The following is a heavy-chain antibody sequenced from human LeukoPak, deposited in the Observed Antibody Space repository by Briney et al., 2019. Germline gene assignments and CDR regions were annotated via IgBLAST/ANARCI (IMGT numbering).Heavy chain of an antibody. CDR2: INPNSGGT. Sequence: GASVKVSCKASGYSFTGYYMHWVRQAPGQGLEWMGWINPNSGGTNYAQKFQGRVTMTRDASISTAYMELSRLRSDDTAVYYCAGEDSSRWYPSPFDYWGQGTLVTVSS. V-gene: IGHV1-2*02. CDR3: AGEDSSRWYPSPFDY. D-gene: IGHD6-13*01. J-gene: IGHJ4*02. CDR1: GYSFTGYY.